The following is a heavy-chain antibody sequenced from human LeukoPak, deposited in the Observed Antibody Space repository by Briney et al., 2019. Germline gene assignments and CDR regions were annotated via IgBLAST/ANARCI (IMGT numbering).Heavy chain of an antibody. V-gene: IGHV4-59*01. J-gene: IGHJ6*03. CDR1: GASISSYY. CDR2: IYYSGRT. CDR3: ARTTEGGYTYGYFYYYYMDV. D-gene: IGHD5-18*01. Sequence: SETLSLTCTVSGASISSYYWSWIRQSPGKGLEWIGYIYYSGRTNYNPSLKSRVTISVDTSKNQFSLKLTSVTAADTAVYYCARTTEGGYTYGYFYYYYMDVWGKGTTVTISS.